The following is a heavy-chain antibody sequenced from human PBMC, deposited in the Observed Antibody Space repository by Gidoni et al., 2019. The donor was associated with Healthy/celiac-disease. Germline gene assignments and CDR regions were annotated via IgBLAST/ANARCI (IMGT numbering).Heavy chain of an antibody. V-gene: IGHV3-30-3*01. J-gene: IGHJ4*02. D-gene: IGHD2-15*01. CDR1: GFTFSSYA. CDR3: ARDIDSRWPPEDY. Sequence: QVQLVESGGGVVQPGRSLRLSCAASGFTFSSYAMHWVRQAPGKGLGWVAVISYDGSNKYYADYVKGRFTISRDNSKNTLYLQMNSLRAEDTAVYYCARDIDSRWPPEDYWGQGTLVTVSS. CDR2: ISYDGSNK.